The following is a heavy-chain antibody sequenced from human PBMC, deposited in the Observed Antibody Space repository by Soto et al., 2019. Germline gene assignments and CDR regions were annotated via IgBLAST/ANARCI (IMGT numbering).Heavy chain of an antibody. CDR1: GYTFTGYY. Sequence: GASVKVSCKASGYTFTGYYMHWVRQAPGQGLEWMGWINPNSGGTNYAQKFQGRVTMTRDTSISTAYMELSRLRSDDTAVYYCARCSLVTVVTSFVDYWGQGTLVTVSS. D-gene: IGHD2-15*01. CDR3: ARCSLVTVVTSFVDY. CDR2: INPNSGGT. J-gene: IGHJ4*02. V-gene: IGHV1-2*02.